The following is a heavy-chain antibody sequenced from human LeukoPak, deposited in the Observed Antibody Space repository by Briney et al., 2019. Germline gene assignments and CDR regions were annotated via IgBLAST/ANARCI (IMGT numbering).Heavy chain of an antibody. CDR3: TKETLGGGSTFDD. V-gene: IGHV3-30*02. CDR2: IRSDGRQT. Sequence: GGSLRLSCATSGFTFSTYGIHWVRRAPGKGLEWVTFIRSDGRQTYYANSVKGRFTVSRDASKNMLYLQMNSLRTEDTALYYCTKETLGGGSTFDDWGQGTLVIVSS. J-gene: IGHJ4*02. CDR1: GFTFSTYG. D-gene: IGHD3-16*01.